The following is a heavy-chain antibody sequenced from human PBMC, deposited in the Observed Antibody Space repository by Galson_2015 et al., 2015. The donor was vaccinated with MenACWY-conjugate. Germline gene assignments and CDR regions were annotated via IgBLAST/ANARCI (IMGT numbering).Heavy chain of an antibody. CDR2: MSGSGGSR. J-gene: IGHJ2*01. Sequence: SLRLSCAASGFILSSYAMSWVRQAPGKGLVWVSAMSGSGGSRNYADSVKGRFTISRDNSKNTLYLQMNSLRAEDTAVYYCAKTYCSRTNCREPNWYFDLWGRGTLVTVSS. D-gene: IGHD2-2*01. CDR3: AKTYCSRTNCREPNWYFDL. CDR1: GFILSSYA. V-gene: IGHV3-23*01.